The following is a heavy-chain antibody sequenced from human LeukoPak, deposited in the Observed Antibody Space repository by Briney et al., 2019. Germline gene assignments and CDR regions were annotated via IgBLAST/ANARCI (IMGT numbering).Heavy chain of an antibody. D-gene: IGHD3-9*01. CDR3: AKSPSLTSNYDILTGYYNEAPWFDY. CDR1: GFTFSSYA. Sequence: QPGGSLRLSCAASGFTFSSYAMSWVRQAPGKGLEWVSAISGSGGSTYYADSVKGRFTISRDNSKNTLYLQMNSLRAEDTAVYYCAKSPSLTSNYDILTGYYNEAPWFDYWGQGTLVTVSS. V-gene: IGHV3-23*01. CDR2: ISGSGGST. J-gene: IGHJ4*02.